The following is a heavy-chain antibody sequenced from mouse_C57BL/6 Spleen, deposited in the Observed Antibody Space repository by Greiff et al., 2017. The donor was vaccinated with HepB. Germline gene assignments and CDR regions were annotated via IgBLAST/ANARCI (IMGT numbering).Heavy chain of an antibody. CDR2: IHPNSGST. D-gene: IGHD2-1*01. V-gene: IGHV1-64*01. CDR1: GYTFTSYW. CDR3: SRTFYYPYYYAMDD. Sequence: QVQLQQPGAELVKPGASVKLSCKASGYTFTSYWMHWVKQRPGQGLEWIGMIHPNSGSTNYNEKFKSKATLTVDKSSSTAYMQLSSLTSEDSAVYYCSRTFYYPYYYAMDDWGQGTSVTVSS. J-gene: IGHJ4*01.